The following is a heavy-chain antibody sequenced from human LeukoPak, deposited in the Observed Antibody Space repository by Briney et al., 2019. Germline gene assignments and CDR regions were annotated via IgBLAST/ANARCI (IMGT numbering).Heavy chain of an antibody. CDR2: ISYDGSNK. V-gene: IGHV3-30*04. J-gene: IGHJ5*02. CDR1: GFTFSSYA. D-gene: IGHD3-10*01. Sequence: PGRSLRLSCAASGFTFSSYAMHWVRQAPGKGLEWAAVISYDGSNKYYADSVKGRFTISRDNSKNTLYLQMNSLRAEDTAVYYCARDRYGSGRPWFDPWGQGTLVTVSS. CDR3: ARDRYGSGRPWFDP.